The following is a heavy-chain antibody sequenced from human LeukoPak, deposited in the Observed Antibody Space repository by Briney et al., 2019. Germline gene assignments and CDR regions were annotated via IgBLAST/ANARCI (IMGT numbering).Heavy chain of an antibody. Sequence: SETLSLTCTVSAGSITGYYWTWIRQPAGKGLEWIGRISDSGRTYYNPSLESRVTISLDTSNNQFSLKVTSVTAADTAVYYCPREPAMPPIPGYSSFVYWAQEPRSPSPQ. CDR3: PREPAMPPIPGYSSFVY. CDR1: AGSITGYY. V-gene: IGHV4-4*07. CDR2: ISDSGRT. D-gene: IGHD2-21*01. J-gene: IGHJ4*01.